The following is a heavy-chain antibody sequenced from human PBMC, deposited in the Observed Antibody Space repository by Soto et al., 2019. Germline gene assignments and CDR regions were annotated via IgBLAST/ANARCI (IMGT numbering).Heavy chain of an antibody. CDR3: ARVGTVTNGYYYMDV. Sequence: SETLSLTCAVYGGSFSGYYWSWIRQPPGKGLEWIGEINHSGSTNYNPSLKSRVTISVDTSKNQFSLKLSSVTAADTAVYYCARVGTVTNGYYYMDVWGKGTTVTVS. J-gene: IGHJ6*03. V-gene: IGHV4-34*01. D-gene: IGHD4-4*01. CDR1: GGSFSGYY. CDR2: INHSGST.